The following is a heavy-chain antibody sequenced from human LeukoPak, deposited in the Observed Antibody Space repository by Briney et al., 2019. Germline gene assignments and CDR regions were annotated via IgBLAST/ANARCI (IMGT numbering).Heavy chain of an antibody. Sequence: GGPLRLSCAASGFTVSSHYMSWVRQAPGKGLEWVSVIYSGGSTYYADSVKGRFTISRDNSKNTLYLQTNSLRAEDTAVYYCARDPLGRWLQSSRYFDLWGRGTLVTVSS. J-gene: IGHJ2*01. CDR3: ARDPLGRWLQSSRYFDL. D-gene: IGHD5-24*01. CDR2: IYSGGST. V-gene: IGHV3-66*02. CDR1: GFTVSSHY.